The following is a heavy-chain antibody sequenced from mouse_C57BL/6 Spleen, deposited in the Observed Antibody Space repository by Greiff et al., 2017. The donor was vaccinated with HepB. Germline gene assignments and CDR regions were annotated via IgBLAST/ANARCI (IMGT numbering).Heavy chain of an antibody. V-gene: IGHV1-42*01. CDR3: ARAAQASFAY. Sequence: EVKLEESGPELVKPGASVKISCKASGYSFTGYYMNWVKQSPEKSLEWIGEINPSTGGTTYNQKFKAKATLTVDKSSSTAYMQLKSLTSEDSAVYYCARAAQASFAYWGQRTLVTVSA. CDR2: INPSTGGT. CDR1: GYSFTGYY. D-gene: IGHD3-2*02. J-gene: IGHJ3*01.